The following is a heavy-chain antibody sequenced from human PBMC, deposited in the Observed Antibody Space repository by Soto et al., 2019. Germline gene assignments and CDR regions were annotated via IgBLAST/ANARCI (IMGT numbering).Heavy chain of an antibody. CDR2: IIPIFGTA. J-gene: IGHJ6*02. CDR3: ARSGWFGEYYYYYGMDV. CDR1: GGTFSSYA. Sequence: SVKVSCKASGGTFSSYAISWVRQAPGQGLEWMGGIIPIFGTANYAQKFQGRVTITADESTSTAYMELSSLRSEDTAVYYCARSGWFGEYYYYYGMDVWGQGTTVTVSS. V-gene: IGHV1-69*13. D-gene: IGHD3-10*01.